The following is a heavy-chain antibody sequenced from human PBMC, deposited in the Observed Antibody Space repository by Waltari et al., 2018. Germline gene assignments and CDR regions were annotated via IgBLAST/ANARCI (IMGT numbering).Heavy chain of an antibody. CDR3: ARVPPTPSGSYNYYGMDV. V-gene: IGHV1-69*05. CDR1: GGTFSSYA. Sequence: QVQLVQSGAEVKKPGSSVKVSCKASGGTFSSYAISWVRQAPGQGLEWMGGIIPIFGTANYAQKFQGRVTITTDESTSTAYMELSSLRSEDMAVYYCARVPPTPSGSYNYYGMDVWGQGTTVTVSS. D-gene: IGHD1-26*01. CDR2: IIPIFGTA. J-gene: IGHJ6*02.